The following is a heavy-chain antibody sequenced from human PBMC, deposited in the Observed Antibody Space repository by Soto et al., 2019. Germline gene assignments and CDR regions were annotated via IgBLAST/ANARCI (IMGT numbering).Heavy chain of an antibody. D-gene: IGHD6-19*01. CDR3: ARGYSSSVWFDS. CDR2: IYSGGDT. CDR1: GFTVTTNY. Sequence: GGSLRLSCAASGFTVTTNYMAWVRQAPGKGLEWVSVIYSGGDTYYGDSVKGRFTISRDNYENTLYLQMNSLRVEDTAVYYCARGYSSSVWFDSWGQGTLVTVPS. V-gene: IGHV3-53*01. J-gene: IGHJ5*01.